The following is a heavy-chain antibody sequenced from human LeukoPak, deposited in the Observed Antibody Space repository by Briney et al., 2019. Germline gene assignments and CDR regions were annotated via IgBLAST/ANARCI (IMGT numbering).Heavy chain of an antibody. V-gene: IGHV4-59*02. CDR1: GFTVTSNY. J-gene: IGHJ4*02. CDR2: IYYSGST. CDR3: ARARDGYNTD. Sequence: GSLRLSCAASGFTVTSNYMSWVRQPPGKGLEWIGYIYYSGSTNYNPSLKSRVTISVDTSKNQFSLKLSSVTAADTAVYYCARARDGYNTDWGQGTLVTVSS. D-gene: IGHD5-24*01.